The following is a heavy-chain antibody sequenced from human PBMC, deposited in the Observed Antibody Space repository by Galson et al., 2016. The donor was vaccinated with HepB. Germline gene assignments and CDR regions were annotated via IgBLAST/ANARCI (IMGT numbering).Heavy chain of an antibody. CDR2: ISYDGTNK. Sequence: SLRLSCAASGFTFSSYGIHWVRQAPGKGLEWVALISYDGTNKYYADSVKGRFTISRDNSKNTLYLQMDSLRAEDTAVYYCAKLSPTHQLLEYFDYWGQGTLVTVSS. D-gene: IGHD2-2*01. J-gene: IGHJ4*02. CDR1: GFTFSSYG. V-gene: IGHV3-30*18. CDR3: AKLSPTHQLLEYFDY.